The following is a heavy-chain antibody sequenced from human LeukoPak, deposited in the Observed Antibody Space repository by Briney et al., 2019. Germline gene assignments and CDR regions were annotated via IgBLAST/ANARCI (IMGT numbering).Heavy chain of an antibody. V-gene: IGHV4-59*01. J-gene: IGHJ4*02. D-gene: IGHD4-23*01. Sequence: SETLSLTCTVSGGSISSYYWSWIRQPPGQGPEWIGYISYTGSTNYSPSLKGRVAISVDMSKNRFSLHLSSVTAADTAVYYCARNYGGENYFDYWGQGSLVTVSA. CDR2: ISYTGST. CDR3: ARNYGGENYFDY. CDR1: GGSISSYY.